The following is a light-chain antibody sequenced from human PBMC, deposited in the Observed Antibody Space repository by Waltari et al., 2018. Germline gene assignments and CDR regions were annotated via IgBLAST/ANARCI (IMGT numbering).Light chain of an antibody. J-gene: IGLJ2*01. CDR1: RSNIGSNT. CDR3: AAWDDSLNAVL. Sequence: QSVLTQPPSASGTPGPRVTISCSGSRSNIGSNTVNWYQQLPGTAPKLLIYTNNQRPSGVPDRFSGSKSGTSASLAISGLQSEDEADYYCAAWDDSLNAVLFGGGTKLTVL. CDR2: TNN. V-gene: IGLV1-44*01.